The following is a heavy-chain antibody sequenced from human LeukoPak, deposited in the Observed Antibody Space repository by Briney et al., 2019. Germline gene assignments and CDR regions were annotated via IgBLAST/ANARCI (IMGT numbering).Heavy chain of an antibody. Sequence: GGSLRLSCAASGFTFSSYGMHWVRQAPGKGLEWVAFIRYDGSNKYYADSVKGRFTISRDNSKNTLYLQMNSLRAEDTAVYYCAKVAYRYCSSTSCYTGLDYWGQGTLVTVSS. J-gene: IGHJ4*02. CDR1: GFTFSSYG. CDR2: IRYDGSNK. CDR3: AKVAYRYCSSTSCYTGLDY. D-gene: IGHD2-2*02. V-gene: IGHV3-30*02.